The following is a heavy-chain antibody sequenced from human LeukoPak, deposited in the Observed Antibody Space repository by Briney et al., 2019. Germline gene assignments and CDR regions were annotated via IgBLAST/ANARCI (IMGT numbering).Heavy chain of an antibody. J-gene: IGHJ2*01. Sequence: SETLSLTCAVYGGSFSGYYWSWIRQPPGRGLDWIGEINHSGSTNYNPSLKSRVTLSVDTSKNQFSLKLSCVTAADTAVYYCARGRLPYYYDSSGYYRRYFDLWGRGTLVTVSS. V-gene: IGHV4-34*01. CDR2: INHSGST. CDR1: GGSFSGYY. CDR3: ARGRLPYYYDSSGYYRRYFDL. D-gene: IGHD3-22*01.